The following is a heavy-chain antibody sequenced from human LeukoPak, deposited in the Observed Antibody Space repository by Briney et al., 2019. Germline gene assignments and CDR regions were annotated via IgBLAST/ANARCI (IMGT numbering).Heavy chain of an antibody. V-gene: IGHV3-23*01. CDR3: ATGEDYQYYFDY. CDR2: ISGSGGST. J-gene: IGHJ4*02. D-gene: IGHD3-10*01. Sequence: PGGSLRLSCAASGFTFSSHAMSWVRQAPGKGLEWVSAISGSGGSTYYADSVKGRFTISRDNSKNTLYLQMNSLRAEDTAVYYCATGEDYQYYFDYWGQGTLVTVSS. CDR1: GFTFSSHA.